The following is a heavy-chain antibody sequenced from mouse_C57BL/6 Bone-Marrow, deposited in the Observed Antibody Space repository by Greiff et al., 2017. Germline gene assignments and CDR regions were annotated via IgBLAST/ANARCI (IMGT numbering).Heavy chain of an antibody. V-gene: IGHV5-2*03. D-gene: IGHD2-4*01. J-gene: IGHJ4*01. CDR2: FNSDGGST. CDR3: ARHADDYDKGGHYYAMDY. Sequence: EVKVEESGGGLVQPGESLKLSCESNEYEFPSHDMSWVRKTPEKRLELVAAFNSDGGSTSYPDTMERRFIISRDNTKTPLYLQRSSLRAEDTALYYCARHADDYDKGGHYYAMDYWGQGTSVTVSS. CDR1: EYEFPSHD.